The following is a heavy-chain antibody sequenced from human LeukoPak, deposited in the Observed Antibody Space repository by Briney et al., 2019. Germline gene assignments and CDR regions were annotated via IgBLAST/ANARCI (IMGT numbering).Heavy chain of an antibody. J-gene: IGHJ4*02. CDR1: GFTVSTNY. CDR3: ARYDYGRSGFDY. V-gene: IGHV3-66*01. Sequence: PGGSLRLSCAASGFTVSTNYMTWVRQAPGKGLEWVSVIYSGGTTYYADSVKGRFSISRDNSKNTLYLQMNSLRAEDTAVSYCARYDYGRSGFDYWGQGTLVTVSS. CDR2: IYSGGTT. D-gene: IGHD5-12*01.